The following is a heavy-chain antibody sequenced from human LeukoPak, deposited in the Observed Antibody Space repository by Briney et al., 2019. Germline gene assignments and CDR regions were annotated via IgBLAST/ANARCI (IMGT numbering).Heavy chain of an antibody. J-gene: IGHJ3*02. Sequence: GGSLRLSCAASGFTFSSYAMSWVRQAPGKGLEWVSAISGSGGSTYYADSVKGRSTISRDNSKNTLYLQMNSLRAEDTAVYYCARDECCRSSSAGAFDIWGQGTMVTVSS. CDR2: ISGSGGST. D-gene: IGHD6-6*01. CDR1: GFTFSSYA. V-gene: IGHV3-23*01. CDR3: ARDECCRSSSAGAFDI.